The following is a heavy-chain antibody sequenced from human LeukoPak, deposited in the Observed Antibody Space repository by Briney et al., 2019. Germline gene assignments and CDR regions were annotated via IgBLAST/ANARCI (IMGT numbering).Heavy chain of an antibody. CDR2: FSNIGST. CDR1: GGSISSGGYY. J-gene: IGHJ4*02. D-gene: IGHD5-24*01. V-gene: IGHV4-61*08. CDR3: ARDSRDGSNDRSDY. Sequence: SSETLSLTCAVSGGSISSGGYYWSWLRQPPGKGLEWIGYFSNIGSTKYNPSLKSRVTISLDTSKNQFSLKLSSVTAADPAVYYCARDSRDGSNDRSDYWGQGTLVTVSS.